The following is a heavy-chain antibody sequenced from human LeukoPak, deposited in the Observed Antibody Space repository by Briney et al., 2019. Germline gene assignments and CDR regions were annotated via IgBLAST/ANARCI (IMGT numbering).Heavy chain of an antibody. CDR3: ARAPYSGSYFSTDYFDY. Sequence: EASVKVSCKASGGTFSSYTISWVRQAPGQGLEWMGRIIPILGIANYAQKFQGRVTITADESTSTAYMELSSLRSEDTAVYYCARAPYSGSYFSTDYFDYWGQGTLVTVSS. J-gene: IGHJ4*02. CDR2: IIPILGIA. CDR1: GGTFSSYT. V-gene: IGHV1-69*02. D-gene: IGHD1-26*01.